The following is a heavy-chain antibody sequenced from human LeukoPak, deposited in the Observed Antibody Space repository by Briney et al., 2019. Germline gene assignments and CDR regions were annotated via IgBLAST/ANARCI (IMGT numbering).Heavy chain of an antibody. V-gene: IGHV5-51*01. CDR2: IYSGDSHT. D-gene: IGHD1-1*01. CDR3: VKVPGDPKLELALFDP. J-gene: IGHJ5*02. Sequence: GESLKISCKGSGYSFTYWIGWVRQMPGKGLEWMGIIYSGDSHTKYSPSFQGRVTISADKSISTAYLQWSSLKASDTAMYYCVKVPGDPKLELALFDPWGQGTLVTVSS. CDR1: GYSFTYW.